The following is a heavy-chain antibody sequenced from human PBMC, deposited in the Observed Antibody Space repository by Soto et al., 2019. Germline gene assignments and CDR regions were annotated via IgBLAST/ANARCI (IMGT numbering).Heavy chain of an antibody. J-gene: IGHJ3*02. CDR3: ARRGHIYGANAFDI. CDR2: IYSSGSP. CDR1: GASVSSGRYS. D-gene: IGHD5-18*01. V-gene: IGHV4-61*01. Sequence: ETLCLTYPVSGASVSSGRYSGSWIRQPRAEGLEWIGHIYSSGSPHYNSSVKSRVTISQATSNNQFSLRLNSVTAADTTVYYFARRGHIYGANAFDIWGPGTMVT.